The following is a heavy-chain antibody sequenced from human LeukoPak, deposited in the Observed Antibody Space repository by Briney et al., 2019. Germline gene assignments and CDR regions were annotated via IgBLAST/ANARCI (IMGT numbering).Heavy chain of an antibody. CDR2: ISGSGDST. CDR3: AKDPYSTYYFDY. Sequence: PGGFLRLSCAASGLTFSSYAMSWVRQAPGKGLEWVSAISGSGDSTYYADSVKGRFTISRDNSKNTLYLQMNSLRAEDTAVYYCAKDPYSTYYFDYWGQGTLVTVSS. V-gene: IGHV3-23*01. CDR1: GLTFSSYA. D-gene: IGHD6-13*01. J-gene: IGHJ4*02.